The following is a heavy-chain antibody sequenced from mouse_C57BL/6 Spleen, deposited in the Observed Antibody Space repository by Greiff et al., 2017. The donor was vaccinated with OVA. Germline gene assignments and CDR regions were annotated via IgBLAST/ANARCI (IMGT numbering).Heavy chain of an antibody. CDR1: GYTFTSYG. V-gene: IGHV1-81*01. Sequence: QVQLQQSGAELARPGASVKLSCKASGYTFTSYGISWVKQRTGQGLEWIGEIYPRSGNTYYNEKFKGKATLTADKSSSTAYMELRSLTSEDSAVYFCARSMGYGNYEEGFDYWGQGTTLTVSS. CDR2: IYPRSGNT. D-gene: IGHD2-10*02. CDR3: ARSMGYGNYEEGFDY. J-gene: IGHJ2*01.